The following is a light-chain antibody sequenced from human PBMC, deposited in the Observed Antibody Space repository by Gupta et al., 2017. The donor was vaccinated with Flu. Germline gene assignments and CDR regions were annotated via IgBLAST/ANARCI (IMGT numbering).Light chain of an antibody. CDR1: SGRIAIKY. CDR3: QALNSGNVV. V-gene: IGLV6-57*02. CDR2: EDN. Sequence: KVTISSTGSSGRIAIKYVPWYQQRPGQAPNILIYEDNRRRSGVPERFSGSIDGSSTTATLTMAEGEAEADDYYDSQALNSGNVVFGGGTKLTVL. J-gene: IGLJ2*01.